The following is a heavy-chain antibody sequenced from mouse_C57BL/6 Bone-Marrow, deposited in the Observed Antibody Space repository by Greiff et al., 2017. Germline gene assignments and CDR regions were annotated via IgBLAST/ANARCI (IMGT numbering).Heavy chain of an antibody. V-gene: IGHV1-4*01. Sequence: QVQLKESGAELARPGASVKMSCKASGYTFTSYTLHWVKQRPGQGLEWIGYINPSSGYTKYNQKFKDKATLTADKSSRTAYMQLSSLTSEDSAVYYCAMHFDSSDWYFDVWGTGTTVTVSS. CDR1: GYTFTSYT. J-gene: IGHJ1*03. CDR2: INPSSGYT. D-gene: IGHD1-1*01. CDR3: AMHFDSSDWYFDV.